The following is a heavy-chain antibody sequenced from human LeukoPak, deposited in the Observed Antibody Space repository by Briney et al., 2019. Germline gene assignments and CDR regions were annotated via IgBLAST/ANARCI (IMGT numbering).Heavy chain of an antibody. Sequence: SQTLSLTCTVSGGSISSGSYYWSWIRQPAGRGLEWIGRIYTSGSTNYNPSLKSRVTISVDTSKNQFSLKLSSVTAADTAVYYCARDRTRYCSSTSCYLDAFDIWGRGTMVTVSS. V-gene: IGHV4-61*02. CDR2: IYTSGST. D-gene: IGHD2-2*01. CDR1: GGSISSGSYY. CDR3: ARDRTRYCSSTSCYLDAFDI. J-gene: IGHJ3*02.